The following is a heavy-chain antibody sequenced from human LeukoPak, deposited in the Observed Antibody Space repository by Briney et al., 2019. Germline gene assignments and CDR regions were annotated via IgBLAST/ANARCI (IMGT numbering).Heavy chain of an antibody. CDR2: INNVASHI. CDR3: ARDPTQYLRYGHFDY. V-gene: IGHV3-21*01. Sequence: PGGSLRLSCAASGFTFSSSAMNWVRQAPGKGLEWVSCINNVASHIYYAHSVKGRFTISRDNAKNSLYLQMNSLSDEDTAVYYCARDPTQYLRYGHFDYWGQGTLVTVSS. CDR1: GFTFSSSA. D-gene: IGHD5/OR15-5a*01. J-gene: IGHJ4*02.